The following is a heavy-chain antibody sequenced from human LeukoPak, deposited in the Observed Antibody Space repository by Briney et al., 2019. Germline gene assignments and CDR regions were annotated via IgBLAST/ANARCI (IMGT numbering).Heavy chain of an antibody. CDR2: IYSSGST. CDR3: ARERGFWSGYLFDY. D-gene: IGHD3-3*01. V-gene: IGHV4-4*07. Sequence: MTSETLSLTCTVSGGSISTYYWSWIRQPAGKGLEWIGRIYSSGSTNYNPSLKSRVTISVDTSKNQFSLKLSSVTAADTAVYYCARERGFWSGYLFDYWGQGTLVTVSS. J-gene: IGHJ4*02. CDR1: GGSISTYY.